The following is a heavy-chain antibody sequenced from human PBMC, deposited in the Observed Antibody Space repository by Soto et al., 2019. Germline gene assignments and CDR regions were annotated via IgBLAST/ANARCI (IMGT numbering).Heavy chain of an antibody. D-gene: IGHD5-12*01. V-gene: IGHV3-72*01. CDR3: ARGPSGYIQDY. Sequence: PGGSLRLSCAASGFTLSDHSMDWVRQAPGRGLEWVGRSRNKAYSYTTEYAASVKGRFSISRDDSENSLYLQMNSLKTDDTAVYYCARGPSGYIQDYWGQGTLVTVYS. CDR1: GFTLSDHS. CDR2: SRNKAYSYTT. J-gene: IGHJ4*02.